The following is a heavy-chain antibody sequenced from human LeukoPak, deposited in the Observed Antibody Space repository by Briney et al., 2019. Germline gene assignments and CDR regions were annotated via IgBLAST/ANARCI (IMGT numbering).Heavy chain of an antibody. J-gene: IGHJ4*02. CDR2: IGTAGDT. V-gene: IGHV3-13*01. D-gene: IGHD4-17*01. CDR3: ARKADYGDYFDY. Sequence: GGSLRLSCAASGCTFSSYDMHWVREATGKGLEWVSAIGTAGDTYYPGSVKGRFTISRENAKNSLYLQMNSLRAGDTAVYYCARKADYGDYFDYWGQGTLVTVSS. CDR1: GCTFSSYD.